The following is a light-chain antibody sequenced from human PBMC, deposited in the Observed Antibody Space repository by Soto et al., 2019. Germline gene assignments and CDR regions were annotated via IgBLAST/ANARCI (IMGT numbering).Light chain of an antibody. CDR3: QQYHNWWT. V-gene: IGKV3-20*01. Sequence: DIVLRQSPVIVSLSQGQRATLSCRASQSVSSSYLAWYQQKPGQAPRLLIYGASSRATGVPDRLSGSGSGTDFTLTIRSLQSEDFAVYYCQQYHNWWTFGQGTKVDIK. CDR1: QSVSSSY. J-gene: IGKJ1*01. CDR2: GAS.